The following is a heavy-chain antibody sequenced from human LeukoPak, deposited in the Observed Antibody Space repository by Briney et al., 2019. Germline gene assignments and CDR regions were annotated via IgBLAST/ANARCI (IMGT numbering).Heavy chain of an antibody. D-gene: IGHD3/OR15-3a*01. CDR1: GFTFSSYA. Sequence: GGSLRLSCAASGFTFSSYAMSWVRQAPGKGLEWVPAISGSGGSTYYADSVKGRFTISRDNSKNTLYLQMNSLRAEDTAVYYCAKLIFSLAVRPNAFDIWGQGTMVTVSS. J-gene: IGHJ3*02. CDR3: AKLIFSLAVRPNAFDI. V-gene: IGHV3-23*01. CDR2: ISGSGGST.